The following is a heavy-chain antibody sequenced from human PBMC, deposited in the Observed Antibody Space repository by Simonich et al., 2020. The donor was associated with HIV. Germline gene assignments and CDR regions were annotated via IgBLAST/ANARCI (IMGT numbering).Heavy chain of an antibody. Sequence: EVQLVESGGGLVQPGRSLRLSCAASGFTFDDYAMHWVRQAPGKGLGWVSGISWNGGSIGYADSVKGRFTISRDNAKNSLYLQMNSLRAEDMALYYCAKDRYSSSSGSFDYWGQGTLVTVSS. D-gene: IGHD6-6*01. CDR3: AKDRYSSSSGSFDY. CDR2: ISWNGGSI. V-gene: IGHV3-9*03. CDR1: GFTFDDYA. J-gene: IGHJ4*02.